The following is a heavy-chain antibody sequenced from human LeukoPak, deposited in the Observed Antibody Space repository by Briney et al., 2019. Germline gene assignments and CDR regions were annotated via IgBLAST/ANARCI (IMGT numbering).Heavy chain of an antibody. CDR1: GYTFTGYY. CDR3: ARDRDGGATTNNWFDP. Sequence: ASVKVSCKASGYTFTGYYMHWVRQAPGQGLEWMGWINPNSGGTNYALKFQGRVTMTRDTSISTAYMELSRLRSDDTAVYYCARDRDGGATTNNWFDPWGQGTLVTVSS. CDR2: INPNSGGT. D-gene: IGHD1-26*01. J-gene: IGHJ5*02. V-gene: IGHV1-2*02.